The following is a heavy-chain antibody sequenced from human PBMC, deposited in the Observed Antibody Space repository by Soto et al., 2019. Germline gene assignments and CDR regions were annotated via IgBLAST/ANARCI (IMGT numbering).Heavy chain of an antibody. V-gene: IGHV4-39*01. CDR1: GGSVDISSNY. CDR2: IYYSGST. J-gene: IGHJ5*02. CDR3: ARCRHYYGSGSYSLHWFDP. Sequence: PSETLSLTCTVSGGSVDISSNYWGWIRQAPGKGLEWIANIYYSGSTNYNPSLRGRTTISMDTSKNQFSLKLSSVTAADTAVYYCARCRHYYGSGSYSLHWFDPWGQGTLVTVSS. D-gene: IGHD3-10*01.